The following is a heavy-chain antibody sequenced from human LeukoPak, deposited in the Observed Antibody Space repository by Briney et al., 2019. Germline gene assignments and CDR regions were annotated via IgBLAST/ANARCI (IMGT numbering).Heavy chain of an antibody. CDR3: ARTPNYYGSGSPVPFDY. V-gene: IGHV5-51*01. J-gene: IGHJ4*02. D-gene: IGHD3-10*01. CDR2: IYPGDSDT. Sequence: GESLKISCKGSGYSFTSYWIGWVRQMPGKGLEWMGIIYPGDSDTRYSPSFQGQVTISADKSISTAYLQWSSLKASDTAMYYCARTPNYYGSGSPVPFDYWGQGTLVTVSS. CDR1: GYSFTSYW.